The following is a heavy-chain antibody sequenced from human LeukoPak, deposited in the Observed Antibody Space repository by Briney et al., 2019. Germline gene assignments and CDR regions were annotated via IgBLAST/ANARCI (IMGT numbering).Heavy chain of an antibody. CDR1: GGSISSSNW. CDR2: IYHSGST. Sequence: SGTLSLTCAVSGGSISSSNWWSWVRQPPGKGLEWIGEIYHSGSTNYNPSLKSRVTISVDTSKNQFSLKLSSVTAADTAVYYCARQGITTRYYYYYYMDVWGKGTTVTISS. CDR3: ARQGITTRYYYYYYMDV. D-gene: IGHD3-3*01. V-gene: IGHV4-4*02. J-gene: IGHJ6*03.